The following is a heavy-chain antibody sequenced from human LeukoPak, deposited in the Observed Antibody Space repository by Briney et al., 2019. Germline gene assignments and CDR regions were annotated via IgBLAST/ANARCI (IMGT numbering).Heavy chain of an antibody. CDR2: IYYSGGT. Sequence: SETLSLTCTVSGGSISSYYWNWIRQPPGKGLEWIGYIYYSGGTNYNPSLKSRVTISVDTSKNQFSLRLSSVTAADTAVYYSARLASGSYGPLTPFDYWGQGTLVTVSS. V-gene: IGHV4-59*08. CDR3: ARLASGSYGPLTPFDY. CDR1: GGSISSYY. J-gene: IGHJ4*02. D-gene: IGHD1-26*01.